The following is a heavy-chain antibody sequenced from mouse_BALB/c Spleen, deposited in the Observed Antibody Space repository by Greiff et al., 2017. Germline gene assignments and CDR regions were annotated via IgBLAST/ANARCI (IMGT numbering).Heavy chain of an antibody. Sequence: EVMLVESGGGLVQPGGSLKLSCAASGFTFSSYGMSWVRQTPDKRLELVATINSNGGSTYYPDSVKGRFTISRDNAKNTLYLQMSSLKSEDTAMYYCARDTTEAWFAYWGQGTLVTVSA. CDR3: ARDTTEAWFAY. V-gene: IGHV5-6-3*01. D-gene: IGHD1-1*01. J-gene: IGHJ3*01. CDR2: INSNGGST. CDR1: GFTFSSYG.